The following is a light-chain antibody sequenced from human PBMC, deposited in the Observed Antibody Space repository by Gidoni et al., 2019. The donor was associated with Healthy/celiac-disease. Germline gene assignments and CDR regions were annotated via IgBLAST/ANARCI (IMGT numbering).Light chain of an antibody. CDR1: QGFSSY. J-gene: IGKJ4*02. CDR3: QQLNSYPLT. Sequence: IQLTQSPSFLSASVGDRVPITCWASQGFSSYLAWYQQKPGKAPNLLIYAASTLQSGLPSRFSGSGSGTEFTLTISILQPEDFATYYCQQLNSYPLTFGGGTKVEIK. V-gene: IGKV1-9*01. CDR2: AAS.